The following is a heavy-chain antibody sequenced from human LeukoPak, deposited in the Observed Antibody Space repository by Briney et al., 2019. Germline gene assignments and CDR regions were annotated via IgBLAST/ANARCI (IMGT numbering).Heavy chain of an antibody. V-gene: IGHV3-74*01. D-gene: IGHD2-8*01. CDR2: INTDGTDT. Sequence: GGSLRLSCGASGFTFRNFWMHWVRQVPGKGLVWISRINTDGTDTDYADSVKGRFTISRDHASNTLYLQMNSLRDEDAAVYYCARGYCTNGVCFYLDYWGQGTLVTVSS. CDR1: GFTFRNFW. J-gene: IGHJ4*02. CDR3: ARGYCTNGVCFYLDY.